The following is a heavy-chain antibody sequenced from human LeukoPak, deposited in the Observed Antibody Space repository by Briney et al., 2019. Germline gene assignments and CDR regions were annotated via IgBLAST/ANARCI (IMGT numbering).Heavy chain of an antibody. CDR3: AKDCYYYYYMDV. J-gene: IGHJ6*03. CDR1: GGSISSYY. V-gene: IGHV4-59*01. Sequence: SETLSLTCTVSGGSISSYYWSWIRQPPGRGLEWIGYIHYTGSTNYKSSLKSRVTISVDKSKNQFSLKLRSVTAADTAVYYCAKDCYYYYYMDVWGKGTTVTVSS. CDR2: IHYTGST.